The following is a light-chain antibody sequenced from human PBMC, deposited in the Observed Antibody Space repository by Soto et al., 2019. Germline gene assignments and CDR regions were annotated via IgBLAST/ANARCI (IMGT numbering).Light chain of an antibody. CDR1: QSVSSNY. Sequence: EIVMTQSPATLSVSPGERPTLTCRASQSVSSNYFAWYQQRPGQAPRLLIYSASRGATGFPARFSGSGSGTDFALTISSLQSEDFAVYYCQQYNNRPSFGQGTRLEIK. J-gene: IGKJ5*01. CDR2: SAS. CDR3: QQYNNRPS. V-gene: IGKV3-15*01.